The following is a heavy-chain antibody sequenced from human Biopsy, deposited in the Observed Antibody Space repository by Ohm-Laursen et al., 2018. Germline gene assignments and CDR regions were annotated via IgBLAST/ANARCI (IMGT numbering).Heavy chain of an antibody. J-gene: IGHJ2*01. V-gene: IGHV4-59*01. CDR3: ARDRGYYSDRTVPGYFDL. CDR1: GDSISSNY. CDR2: VFYTGST. D-gene: IGHD3-22*01. Sequence: SETLSLTCTVSGDSISSNYWTWIRQPPGQGLAWIGHVFYTGSTDYNPSLQSRVTISVDTSKTHFSLRLRSVTPADTAIYYCARDRGYYSDRTVPGYFDLWGRGTLVTVSS.